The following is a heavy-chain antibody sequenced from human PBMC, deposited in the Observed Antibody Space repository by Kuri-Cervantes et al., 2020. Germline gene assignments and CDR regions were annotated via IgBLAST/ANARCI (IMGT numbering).Heavy chain of an antibody. CDR3: ARHRQYGDYATFDY. J-gene: IGHJ4*02. Sequence: SETLSLTCTVSGGSISSSSYYWGWIRQPPGKGLEWIGSIYYSGSTYYNPSLKSRVTISVDTSKNQFPLMLSSVTAADTAVYYCARHRQYGDYATFDYWGQGTLVTVSS. D-gene: IGHD4-17*01. CDR2: IYYSGST. V-gene: IGHV4-39*01. CDR1: GGSISSSSYY.